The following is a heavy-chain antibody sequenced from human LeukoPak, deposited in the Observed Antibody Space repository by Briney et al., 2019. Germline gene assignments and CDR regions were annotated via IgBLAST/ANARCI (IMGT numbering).Heavy chain of an antibody. CDR3: ARRTLSYFDY. Sequence: AGGSLRLSCAASGFTFSSYAMSWVRQAPGKGLEWVSAISGGAGSTYYADSAKGRFTISRDNSKNTLYLQMNSLRAEDTAVFYCARRTLSYFDYWGQGTLVTVSS. V-gene: IGHV3-23*01. CDR1: GFTFSSYA. D-gene: IGHD1-1*01. J-gene: IGHJ4*02. CDR2: ISGGAGST.